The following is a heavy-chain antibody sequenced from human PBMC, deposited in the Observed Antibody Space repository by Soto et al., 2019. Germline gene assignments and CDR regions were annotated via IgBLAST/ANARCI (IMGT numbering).Heavy chain of an antibody. CDR2: IWYDGSNK. CDR3: ARGKFHYYYYYMDV. CDR1: GFTFSSYG. Sequence: QVQLVESGGGVVQPGRSLRLSCAASGFTFSSYGMHWVRQAPGKGLEWVAVIWYDGSNKYYADSVKGRFTISRDNSKNTLDLQMNILRAEDTAVYYCARGKFHYYYYYMDVWGKGTTVTVSS. V-gene: IGHV3-33*01. J-gene: IGHJ6*03.